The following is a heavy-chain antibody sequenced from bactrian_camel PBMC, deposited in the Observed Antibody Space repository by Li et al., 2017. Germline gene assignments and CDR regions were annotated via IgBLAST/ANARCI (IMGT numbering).Heavy chain of an antibody. V-gene: IGHV3S6*01. Sequence: HVQLVESGGGLVQPGGSLRLSCAVSGFTFSNYWMYWVRQAPGKGLEWVASVPSDGTTEHYADSVKGRFTISRDNAKNTLYLELNDLKIEDTAMYYCIKAATSIANMYIVTGDRGQGTQVTVS. CDR3: IKAATSIANMYIVTGD. CDR2: VPSDGTTE. J-gene: IGHJ4*01. D-gene: IGHD7*01. CDR1: GFTFSNYW.